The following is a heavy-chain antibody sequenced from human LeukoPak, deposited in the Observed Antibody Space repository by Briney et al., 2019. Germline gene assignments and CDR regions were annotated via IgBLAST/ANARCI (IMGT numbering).Heavy chain of an antibody. V-gene: IGHV3-21*01. CDR1: GFTFSSYE. CDR2: ISSSSSNI. CDR3: ARCTTGRTFGSLREIKRSREIDY. D-gene: IGHD1-1*01. J-gene: IGHJ4*02. Sequence: GGSLRLSCAASGFTFSSYEMNWVRQAPGKGLEWASSISSSSSNIYYADSVKGRFTISRDNAKNSLYLQMNSLRVEDTAVYYCARCTTGRTFGSLREIKRSREIDYWGQGTLVTVSS.